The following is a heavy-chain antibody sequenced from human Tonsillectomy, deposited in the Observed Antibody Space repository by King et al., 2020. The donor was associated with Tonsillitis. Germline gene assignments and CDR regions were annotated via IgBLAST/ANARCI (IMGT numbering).Heavy chain of an antibody. D-gene: IGHD6-13*01. J-gene: IGHJ4*02. CDR2: IWYDGSNK. CDR1: GFTFSSYG. CDR3: ARDRRADLRSSSIRGIDY. Sequence: VQLVESGGGVVQPGRSLRLSCAASGFTFSSYGMHWVRQAPGKGLEWVAVIWYDGSNKYYADSVKGRFTISRDNSKNTLYLQMNSLRAEDTAVYYCARDRRADLRSSSIRGIDYWGQGTLVTVSS. V-gene: IGHV3-33*08.